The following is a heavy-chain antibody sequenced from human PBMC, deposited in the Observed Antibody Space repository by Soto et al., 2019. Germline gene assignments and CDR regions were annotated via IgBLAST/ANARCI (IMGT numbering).Heavy chain of an antibody. D-gene: IGHD3-10*01. CDR1: GITFGSRA. Sequence: GESLRLSWVASGITFGSRAISWVRQAPGEGLEWVSSITDSGGDAKYADSVRGRFTISRDNSKNTLYLQMSSLRDEDSAVYYCARGSTYSYPGSRIFDFWGRGTLVTVSS. CDR3: ARGSTYSYPGSRIFDF. V-gene: IGHV3-23*01. CDR2: ITDSGGDA. J-gene: IGHJ4*02.